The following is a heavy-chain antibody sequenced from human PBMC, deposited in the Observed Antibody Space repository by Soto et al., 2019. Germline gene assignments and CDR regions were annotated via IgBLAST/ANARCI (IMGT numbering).Heavy chain of an antibody. CDR1: VDSVSSGY. V-gene: IGHV4-59*02. J-gene: IGHJ1*01. Sequence: SETLSLTCTFPVDSVSSGYSSWILQPPGKRLEWIGFMYFGGSFNYNPSLTSRVTISVETSKNQFSMKMTSVTAADTAVYYCAREGGGYRFQYWGHGAPVTVS. CDR3: AREGGGYRFQY. D-gene: IGHD1-26*01. CDR2: MYFGGSF.